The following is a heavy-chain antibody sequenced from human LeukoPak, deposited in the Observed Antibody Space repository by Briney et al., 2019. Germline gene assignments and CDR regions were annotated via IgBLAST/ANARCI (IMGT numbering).Heavy chain of an antibody. CDR3: ARDYYGSGSYAY. D-gene: IGHD3-10*01. Sequence: GGSLRLSCAASGFTVSSNYMSWVRQAPGKGLEWVSVIYSGGSTYYADSVKGRFTISRDNSKNTLYLQMNSLRAEDTAVYYCARDYYGSGSYAYWGQGTLVTVSS. V-gene: IGHV3-53*01. CDR1: GFTVSSNY. J-gene: IGHJ4*02. CDR2: IYSGGST.